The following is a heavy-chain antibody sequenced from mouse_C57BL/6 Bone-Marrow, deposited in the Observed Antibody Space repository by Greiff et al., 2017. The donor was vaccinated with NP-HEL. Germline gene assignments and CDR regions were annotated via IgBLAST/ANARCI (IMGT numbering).Heavy chain of an antibody. CDR1: GFTFSDYY. CDR3: ARHYYGPMDY. D-gene: IGHD2-1*01. V-gene: IGHV5-12*01. CDR2: ISNGGGST. Sequence: EVKLVESGGGLVQPGGSLKLSCAASGFTFSDYYMYWVRQTPEKRLEWVAYISNGGGSTYYPDTVKGRFTISSDNAKNTLYLQMSRLKSEDTAMYYCARHYYGPMDYWGQGTSVTVSS. J-gene: IGHJ4*01.